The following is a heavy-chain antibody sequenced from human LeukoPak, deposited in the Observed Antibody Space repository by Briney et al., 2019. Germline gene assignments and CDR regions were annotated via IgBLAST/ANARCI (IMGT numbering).Heavy chain of an antibody. D-gene: IGHD6-13*01. CDR1: EFTFSSYG. V-gene: IGHV3-23*01. CDR3: AKSSRIAAAGYFDY. J-gene: IGHJ4*02. CDR2: ISGSGGST. Sequence: PGGSLRLSCAASEFTFSSYGMSWVRQAPGKGLEWVSSISGSGGSTQYADSVKGRFTISRDNSKNTLYLQMNSLRAEDTAVYYCAKSSRIAAAGYFDYWGQGTLVTVSS.